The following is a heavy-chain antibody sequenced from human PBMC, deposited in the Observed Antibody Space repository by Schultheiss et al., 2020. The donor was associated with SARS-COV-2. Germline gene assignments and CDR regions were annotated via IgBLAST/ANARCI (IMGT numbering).Heavy chain of an antibody. Sequence: GESLKISCAASGFTFSSYGMHWVRQAPGKGLEWVAVIWYDGSNKYYADSVKGRFTISRDNSKNTLYLQMNSLRAEDTAVYYCARDSVLRPLYYYYGMEVWGQGTTVTVSS. J-gene: IGHJ6*02. CDR3: ARDSVLRPLYYYYGMEV. CDR2: IWYDGSNK. CDR1: GFTFSSYG. D-gene: IGHD4/OR15-4a*01. V-gene: IGHV3-33*01.